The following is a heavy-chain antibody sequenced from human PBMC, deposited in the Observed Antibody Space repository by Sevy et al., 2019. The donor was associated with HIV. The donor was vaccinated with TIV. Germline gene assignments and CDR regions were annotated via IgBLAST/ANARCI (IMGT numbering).Heavy chain of an antibody. CDR1: GFTFSSHA. V-gene: IGHV3-30*04. D-gene: IGHD1-20*01. CDR3: ARVITGSFSFDV. Sequence: GGSLRLSCVASGFTFSSHAIHWVRQAPGKGLEWVAVIENDGRKTYYADSVKDRFTISRDNSKNTMFLQMNSLRAEDTAEYHCARVITGSFSFDVSGQGTMVTVS. CDR2: IENDGRKT. J-gene: IGHJ3*01.